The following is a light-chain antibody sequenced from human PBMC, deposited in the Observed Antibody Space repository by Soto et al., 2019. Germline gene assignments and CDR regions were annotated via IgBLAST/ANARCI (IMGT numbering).Light chain of an antibody. CDR3: QQYNNWPLT. V-gene: IGKV3-15*01. Sequence: DIVMTPSPATLSVSPGERATLSASASQSVSSTLARYQQKAGQAPRLLMYGAYTRATGIPARFSGSGSGTEFTLTISSMQSEDFAVYYCQQYNNWPLTVGGGTKVDIK. CDR1: QSVSST. CDR2: GAY. J-gene: IGKJ4*01.